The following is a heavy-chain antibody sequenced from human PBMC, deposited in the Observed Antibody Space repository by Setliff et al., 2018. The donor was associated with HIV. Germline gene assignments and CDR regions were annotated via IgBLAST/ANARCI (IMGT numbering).Heavy chain of an antibody. Sequence: ASVKVSCKASGDTSTIHYIHWVRQAPGRGLEWMGIMNKDGVGTTYAQKFQGRVTLTRDRSTNTVYMDLNSLRSEDTAVYYCARVHDGTTTGAFDIWGQGTLVNV. CDR2: MNKDGVGT. D-gene: IGHD3-22*01. J-gene: IGHJ3*02. CDR3: ARVHDGTTTGAFDI. V-gene: IGHV1-46*01. CDR1: GDTSTIHY.